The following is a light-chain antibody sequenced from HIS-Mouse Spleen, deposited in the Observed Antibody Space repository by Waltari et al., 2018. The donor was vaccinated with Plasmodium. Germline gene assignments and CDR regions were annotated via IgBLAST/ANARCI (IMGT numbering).Light chain of an antibody. Sequence: IVMTQSPSTPSVSPGESTTTSCRTSQIVSSNLAWYQQKPGQAPRLLIYGASTRATGIPARFSGSGSGTEFTLTISSMQSEDFAVYYCQQYYSTPYTFGQGTKLEIK. CDR3: QQYYSTPYT. CDR1: QIVSSN. J-gene: IGKJ2*01. V-gene: IGKV3-15*01. CDR2: GAS.